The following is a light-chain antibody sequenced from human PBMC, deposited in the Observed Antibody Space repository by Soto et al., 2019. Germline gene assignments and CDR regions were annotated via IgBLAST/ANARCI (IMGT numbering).Light chain of an antibody. Sequence: EIVLTQSPGTLSLSPGERATLSCRASQSVSSSYLAWYQQKPGQAPRLLIYGASSRAPGIPDRFSGSGSGTGFTLTISRLEPEDFAVYYCQHYGSLVLTFGGGTKVEIK. V-gene: IGKV3-20*01. CDR1: QSVSSSY. CDR2: GAS. CDR3: QHYGSLVLT. J-gene: IGKJ4*01.